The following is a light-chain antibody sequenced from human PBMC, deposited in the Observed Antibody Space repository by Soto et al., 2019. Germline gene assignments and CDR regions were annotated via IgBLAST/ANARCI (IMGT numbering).Light chain of an antibody. J-gene: IGKJ1*01. CDR3: QQYNSYSWT. CDR1: QNIRGW. CDR2: DAS. Sequence: DIRMTQSPSTLSTSVGDRVTITCRASQNIRGWLAWYQQKPGKAPKLLIYDASTLESGVPSRFSGSGSGTEFTLTISSLQPDDSATYYCQQYNSYSWTFGQGTKVDIK. V-gene: IGKV1-5*01.